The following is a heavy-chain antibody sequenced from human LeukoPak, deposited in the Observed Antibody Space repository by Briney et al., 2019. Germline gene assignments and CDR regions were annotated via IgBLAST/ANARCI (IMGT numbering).Heavy chain of an antibody. D-gene: IGHD5-12*01. V-gene: IGHV3-23*01. Sequence: SLSLSCAASASTSSRYVMSWVRQAPGRGLEWVATISGCGGSTYYADSVKGRFTISRDNSKNTLYLQMNSLRAEDTAVYYCAKYTSGYAYRGLDYWGQGTLVTVSS. J-gene: IGHJ4*02. CDR1: ASTSSRYV. CDR2: ISGCGGST. CDR3: AKYTSGYAYRGLDY.